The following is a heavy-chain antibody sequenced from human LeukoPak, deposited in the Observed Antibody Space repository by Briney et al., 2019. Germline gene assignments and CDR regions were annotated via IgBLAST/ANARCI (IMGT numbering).Heavy chain of an antibody. D-gene: IGHD2-2*01. CDR1: GFTFSDYG. J-gene: IGHJ4*02. CDR2: MSFDGSNI. CDR3: AKSGCSGTSCYVNF. Sequence: GGSLRLSCAASGFTFSDYGMHWVRQTPGKGLEWVAVMSFDGSNIYYPESVKGRFTISRDNSKNTLYLQMNSLRAEGTAVYYCAKSGCSGTSCYVNFWGQGTLVTVSS. V-gene: IGHV3-30*18.